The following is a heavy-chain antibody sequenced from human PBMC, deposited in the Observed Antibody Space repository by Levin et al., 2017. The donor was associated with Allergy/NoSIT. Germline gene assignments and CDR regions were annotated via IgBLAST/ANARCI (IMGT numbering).Heavy chain of an antibody. D-gene: IGHD3-16*02. CDR2: IKQDGSET. CDR1: GFTFTSFW. V-gene: IGHV3-7*01. J-gene: IGHJ6*02. Sequence: GGSLRLSCAASGFTFTSFWMTWVRQAPGKGLEWVANIKQDGSETYYVDSVKGRFTISRDNAKNSVYLQMSSLRVDDTAVYYCAREEGWGYHYGMDVWGQGTTVTVSS. CDR3: AREEGWGYHYGMDV.